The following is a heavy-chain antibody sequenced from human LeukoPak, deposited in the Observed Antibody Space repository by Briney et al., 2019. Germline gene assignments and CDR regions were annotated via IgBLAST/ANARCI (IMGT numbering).Heavy chain of an antibody. V-gene: IGHV4-30-4*08. CDR2: IYYSGNT. J-gene: IGHJ5*02. D-gene: IGHD3-22*01. CDR3: ARGPGSDSSGRRFDP. CDR1: GGSISSGDYY. Sequence: PSETLSLTCTVSGGSISSGDYYWSWIRQPPGKGLEWIGYIYYSGNTYYNPSLKSRLTISVDTSKNQFSLKLSSVTAADTAVYYCARGPGSDSSGRRFDPWGQGTLVTVSS.